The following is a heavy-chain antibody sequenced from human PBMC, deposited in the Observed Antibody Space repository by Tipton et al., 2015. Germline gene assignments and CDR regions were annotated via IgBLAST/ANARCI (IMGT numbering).Heavy chain of an antibody. V-gene: IGHV4-39*07. CDR2: IYYSGST. CDR1: GGSISSSSYY. Sequence: LRLSCTVSGGSISSSSYYWGWIRQPPGKGLEWIGSIYYSGSTNYNPSLKSRVTMSVDTSKNQFSLHLSSVTAADTAVYYCAREVWYYDSSGYDYWGQGTLATVSS. CDR3: AREVWYYDSSGYDY. J-gene: IGHJ4*02. D-gene: IGHD3-22*01.